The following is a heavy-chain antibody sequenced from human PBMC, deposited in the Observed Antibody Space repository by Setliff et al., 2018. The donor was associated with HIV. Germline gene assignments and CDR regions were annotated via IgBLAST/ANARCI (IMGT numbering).Heavy chain of an antibody. CDR3: ARGPYCSGGSCYSSLDY. J-gene: IGHJ4*02. CDR2: TYYSGST. CDR1: AYSISSGYY. V-gene: IGHV4-59*01. D-gene: IGHD2-15*01. Sequence: SETLSLTCAVSAYSISSGYYWSWIRQPPGKGLEWIGYTYYSGSTKYNPSLKSRVTISADTSKNQFSLKLSSVTAADTAVYYCARGPYCSGGSCYSSLDYWGQGTLVTVSS.